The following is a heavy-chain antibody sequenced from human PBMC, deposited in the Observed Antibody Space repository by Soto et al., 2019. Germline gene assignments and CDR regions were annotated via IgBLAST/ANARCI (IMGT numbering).Heavy chain of an antibody. CDR3: ARENYDPLTGYSSFDY. CDR2: IYYSGAS. CDR1: GGSIRSHY. J-gene: IGHJ4*02. Sequence: SETLSLTCTVSGGSIRSHYWSWIRQPPGKELEWIGYIYYSGASNYNPSLKSRVTISVDTFKNQFSLRLSSLTAADTALYYCARENYDPLTGYSSFDYWGQGTLVTVSS. V-gene: IGHV4-59*11. D-gene: IGHD3-9*01.